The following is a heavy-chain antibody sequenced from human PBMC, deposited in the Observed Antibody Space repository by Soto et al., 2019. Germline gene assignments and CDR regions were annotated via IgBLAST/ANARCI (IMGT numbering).Heavy chain of an antibody. CDR3: ARVSSGYVDY. D-gene: IGHD1-26*01. Sequence: HVQLQESGPGLVKPLQTLSLTCTVSGGSISSGDYYWSWIRQPPGKGLEWIGYIYYTGSTSYNPSLESRLTMSVDTSKNQGSLKLSSVTAADTALYYCARVSSGYVDYWGQGTLVTVSS. CDR2: IYYTGST. V-gene: IGHV4-30-4*01. J-gene: IGHJ4*02. CDR1: GGSISSGDYY.